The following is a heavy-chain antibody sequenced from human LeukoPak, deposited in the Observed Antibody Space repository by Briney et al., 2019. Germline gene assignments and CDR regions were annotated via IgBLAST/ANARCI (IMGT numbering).Heavy chain of an antibody. D-gene: IGHD6-13*01. J-gene: IGHJ4*02. CDR1: GYTFTGYS. CDR2: INPNSGGT. CDR3: AGRSWRSGLGY. V-gene: IGHV1-2*02. Sequence: GSVKLSCTASGYTFTGYSMHWVRQAPGQGLEWMGWINPNSGGTNYAQTFQGRLTITRDTSIMTAYMQRSGVRADDSAVYYCAGRSWRSGLGYWGQGTLVTFAS.